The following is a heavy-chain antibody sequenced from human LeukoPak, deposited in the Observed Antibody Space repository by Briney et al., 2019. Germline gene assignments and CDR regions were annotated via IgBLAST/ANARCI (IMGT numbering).Heavy chain of an antibody. CDR3: VREPGAPRGWFDS. V-gene: IGHV3-21*01. Sequence: PGGSLRLSCEASGFTFSVYSMNWVRQAPGKGLEWVSSISGTGSHIYSADSTKGRFIISRDNAKNSLYLQMNSLRAEDTAVYYCVREPGAPRGWFDSWGQGTLVTVSS. D-gene: IGHD7-27*01. J-gene: IGHJ5*01. CDR2: ISGTGSHI. CDR1: GFTFSVYS.